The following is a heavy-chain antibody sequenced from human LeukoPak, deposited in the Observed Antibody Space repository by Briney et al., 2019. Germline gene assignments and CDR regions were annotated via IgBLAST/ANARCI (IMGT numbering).Heavy chain of an antibody. D-gene: IGHD5/OR15-5a*01. CDR2: IWSEGSNK. CDR3: ARRRYSVYDFDY. V-gene: IGHV3-33*01. J-gene: IGHJ4*02. Sequence: QAGGSLRLCCAASGFGFSAYGMQWVRQARGKGLEWVAVIWSEGSNKYYADSVKGRFTISRDNSKNTLYLQMNSLGAEDTAVYYCARRRYSVYDFDYWGQGTLVTVSS. CDR1: GFGFSAYG.